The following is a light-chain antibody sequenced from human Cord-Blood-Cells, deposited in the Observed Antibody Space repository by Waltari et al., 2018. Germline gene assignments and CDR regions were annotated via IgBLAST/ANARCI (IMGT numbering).Light chain of an antibody. J-gene: IGLJ1*01. CDR1: SSDFGGYNY. CDR3: CSYAGSYTYV. CDR2: NVS. V-gene: IGLV2-11*01. Sequence: QSALTQPRSVSGSPGQPVTISCTGTSSDFGGYNYVPWYKQHPGKAPKLMIYNVSKRPSGVPDRFSGSKSGNTASLTISGLQAEDEADYYCCSYAGSYTYVFGTGTKVTVL.